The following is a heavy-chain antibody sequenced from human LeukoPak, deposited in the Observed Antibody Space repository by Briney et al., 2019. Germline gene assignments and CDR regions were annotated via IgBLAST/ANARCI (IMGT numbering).Heavy chain of an antibody. D-gene: IGHD6-13*01. CDR3: ARHGSWSFDY. Sequence: GGSLRLSCAASGFTLSSHAMSWVRQAPGKGLEWVSAITSGSGSNVYYTDSLKGRFTISRDNSKNTLYLHMNSLRAEDTAVYYCARHGSWSFDYWGRGTLLTVSA. J-gene: IGHJ4*02. V-gene: IGHV3-23*01. CDR1: GFTLSSHA. CDR2: ITSGSGSNV.